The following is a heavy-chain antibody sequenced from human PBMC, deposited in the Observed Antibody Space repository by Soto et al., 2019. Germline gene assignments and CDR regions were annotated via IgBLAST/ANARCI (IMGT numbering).Heavy chain of an antibody. D-gene: IGHD1-26*01. J-gene: IGHJ1*01. CDR1: GVSVSRDYQ. CDR2: ISYSESP. CDR3: ARAWDF. V-gene: IGHV4-30-4*01. Sequence: SETLSLTCTVSGVSVSRDYQWIWIRQPPGKGLEWIGHISYSESPYYHPSLRSRLSISVDTSKNQFSLKAKSVTAADTAVYYCARAWDFWGQGTLVTVS.